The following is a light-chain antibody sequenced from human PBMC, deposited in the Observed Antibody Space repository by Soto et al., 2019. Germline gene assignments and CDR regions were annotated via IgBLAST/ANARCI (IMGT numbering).Light chain of an antibody. V-gene: IGLV1-40*01. J-gene: IGLJ1*01. Sequence: QSVLTQPPSVSGAPGQRVTISCTGSTSNIGSNYAVNWYQQSPGRAPKLLTHGNNNRPSGVPDRFSGSKSGTSASLAITGLQAEDEADYYCQYYESGLSVVFGTGTKVTVL. CDR3: QYYESGLSVV. CDR2: GNN. CDR1: TSNIGSNYA.